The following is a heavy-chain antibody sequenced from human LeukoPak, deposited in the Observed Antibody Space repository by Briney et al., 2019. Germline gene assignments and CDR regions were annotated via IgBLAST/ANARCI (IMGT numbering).Heavy chain of an antibody. CDR2: ISADNTNT. V-gene: IGHV1-18*01. Sequence: ASVKVSCKASGYTFSNYGFSWVRQAPGQGLEWMGWISADNTNTKYSEKFQGRVSMTTDTSTNTAYMDLRSLRSDDTAVYYCARGEPYNSGWYYFDYWGQGSLVTVSS. D-gene: IGHD6-19*01. J-gene: IGHJ4*02. CDR3: ARGEPYNSGWYYFDY. CDR1: GYTFSNYG.